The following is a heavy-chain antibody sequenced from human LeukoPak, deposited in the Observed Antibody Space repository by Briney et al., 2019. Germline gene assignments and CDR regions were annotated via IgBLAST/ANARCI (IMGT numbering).Heavy chain of an antibody. J-gene: IGHJ4*02. Sequence: PSQTLSLTCTGSGGSISRGSYYWRWLRQPAGKGLEGLGRIYTSGSTNYTPSLKSRATISVDTSKNQFSLKLSSVTAADTAVYYCARGRLVSSQPFDYWGQGTLVTVSS. CDR1: GGSISRGSYY. V-gene: IGHV4-61*02. D-gene: IGHD6-6*01. CDR3: ARGRLVSSQPFDY. CDR2: IYTSGST.